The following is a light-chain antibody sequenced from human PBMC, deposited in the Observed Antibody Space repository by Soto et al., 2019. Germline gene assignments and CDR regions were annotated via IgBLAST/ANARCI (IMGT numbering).Light chain of an antibody. V-gene: IGKV3-11*01. CDR1: QSVSSY. CDR3: QQRRYWPVT. J-gene: IGKJ1*01. CDR2: DAS. Sequence: EIVLTQSPAILSMSPGERAALSCRASQSVSSYFAWYQQKPGQAPRLLIYDASNRATGVPARFSGSGSGTDITLTISSLEPEDFAVYYCQQRRYWPVTFGQGTKVDIK.